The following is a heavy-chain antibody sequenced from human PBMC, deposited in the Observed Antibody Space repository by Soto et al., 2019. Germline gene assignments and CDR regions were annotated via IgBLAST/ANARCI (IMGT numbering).Heavy chain of an antibody. CDR3: ARYSYGLFRHEAGWFDP. CDR1: GYTFTGYY. J-gene: IGHJ5*02. D-gene: IGHD5-18*01. Sequence: PGASVKVSCKASGYTFTGYYMHWVRQAPGQGLEWMGWINPNSGGTNYAQKFQGWVTVTRDTSISTAYMELSRLRSDDTAVYYCARYSYGLFRHEAGWFDPWGQGTLGTVSS. CDR2: INPNSGGT. V-gene: IGHV1-2*04.